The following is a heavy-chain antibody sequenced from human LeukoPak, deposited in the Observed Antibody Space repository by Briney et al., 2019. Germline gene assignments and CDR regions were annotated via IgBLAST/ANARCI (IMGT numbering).Heavy chain of an antibody. J-gene: IGHJ4*02. D-gene: IGHD3-22*01. CDR2: IFYNGST. CDR1: GDSINNYF. V-gene: IGHV4-59*01. CDR3: ARVPAYYYATTSSYYPSDYFDF. Sequence: SETLSLTCTVSGDSINNYFWTWIRQPPGKGLDWIGYIFYNGSTKYSPYLKSRVTILVHTSKDEFSLRLSSVTAADTAVYYCARVPAYYYATTSSYYPSDYFDFWGLGTLVTVSS.